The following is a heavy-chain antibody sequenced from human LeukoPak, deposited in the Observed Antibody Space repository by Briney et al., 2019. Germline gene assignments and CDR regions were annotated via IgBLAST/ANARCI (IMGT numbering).Heavy chain of an antibody. Sequence: SETLSLTCTVSGGSISSSSYYWGWIRQPPGKGLEWIGSTYYSGSTYYNPSLKSRVTISVDTSKNQFSLKLSSVTAADTAVYYCARSTTYYYDSSGYTYFDYWGQGTLVTVSS. D-gene: IGHD3-22*01. CDR3: ARSTTYYYDSSGYTYFDY. CDR1: GGSISSSSYY. V-gene: IGHV4-39*01. CDR2: TYYSGST. J-gene: IGHJ4*02.